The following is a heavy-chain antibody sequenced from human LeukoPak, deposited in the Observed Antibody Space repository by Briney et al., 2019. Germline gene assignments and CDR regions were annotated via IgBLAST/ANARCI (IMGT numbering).Heavy chain of an antibody. D-gene: IGHD2-2*01. J-gene: IGHJ4*02. CDR2: INHSGST. Sequence: SETLSLTCAVYGGSFSGYYWSWIRQPPGKGLEWIGEINHSGSTNYNPSLKSRVTISVDTSKNPFSLKLSSVTAADTAVYYCARGEEFQFSIVVVPAARPRVFDYWGQGTLVTVSS. CDR1: GGSFSGYY. CDR3: ARGEEFQFSIVVVPAARPRVFDY. V-gene: IGHV4-34*01.